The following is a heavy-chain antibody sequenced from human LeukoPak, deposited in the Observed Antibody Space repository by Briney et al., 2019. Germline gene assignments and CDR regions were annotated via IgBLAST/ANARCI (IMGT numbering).Heavy chain of an antibody. CDR2: INPNSGGT. Sequence: ASVKVSCKASGYTFTGYYMHWVRQAPGQGLEWMGWINPNSGGTNYAQKFQGRATMTRDTSISTAYMELSSLRSEDTAVYYCAAVFDYGDYADYWGQGTLVTVSS. CDR3: AAVFDYGDYADY. D-gene: IGHD4-17*01. V-gene: IGHV1-2*02. J-gene: IGHJ4*02. CDR1: GYTFTGYY.